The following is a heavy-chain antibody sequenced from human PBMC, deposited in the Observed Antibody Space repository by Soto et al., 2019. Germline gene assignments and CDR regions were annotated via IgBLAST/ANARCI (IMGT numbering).Heavy chain of an antibody. D-gene: IGHD5-12*01. CDR1: GFTFSSYG. CDR2: IYGDGTTI. V-gene: IGHV3-74*01. CDR3: ARGATGYGNFDY. Sequence: GGSLRLSCAASGFTFSSYGMHWVRQAPGKGLVWVSRIYGDGTTIYYADSVKGRLTISRDSAMNTLYLQIYSLRDEDTGVYYCARGATGYGNFDYWGQGTLVTVPQ. J-gene: IGHJ4*02.